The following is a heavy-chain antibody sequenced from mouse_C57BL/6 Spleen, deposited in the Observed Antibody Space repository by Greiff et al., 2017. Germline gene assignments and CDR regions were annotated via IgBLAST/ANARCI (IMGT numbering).Heavy chain of an antibody. J-gene: IGHJ3*01. CDR3: ARSPYDYDGIWFAY. Sequence: QVQLKQPGAELVRPGSSVKLSCKASGYTFTSYWMHWVKQRPIQGLEWIGNIDPSDSETHYNQKFKDKATLTVDKSSSTAYMQLSSLTSEDSAVYYCARSPYDYDGIWFAYWGQGTLVTVSA. D-gene: IGHD2-4*01. V-gene: IGHV1-52*01. CDR1: GYTFTSYW. CDR2: IDPSDSET.